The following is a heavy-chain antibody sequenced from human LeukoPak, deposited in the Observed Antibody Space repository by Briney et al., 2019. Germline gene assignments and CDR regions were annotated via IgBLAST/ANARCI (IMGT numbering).Heavy chain of an antibody. V-gene: IGHV4-34*01. CDR3: ARARLGYCSGGNCYSVSDAFDV. CDR2: INHSGST. CDR1: GGSFSGYY. J-gene: IGHJ3*01. D-gene: IGHD2-15*01. Sequence: SETLSLTCAVYGGSFSGYYWSWIRQPPGKGLEWIGEINHSGSTNYNPSLKSRVTISVDTSKNQFSLKLRSVTAADTAVYYCARARLGYCSGGNCYSVSDAFDVWGQGTMVTVSS.